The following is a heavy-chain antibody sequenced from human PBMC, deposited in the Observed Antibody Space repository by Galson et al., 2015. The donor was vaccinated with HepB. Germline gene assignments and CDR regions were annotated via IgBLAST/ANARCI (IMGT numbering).Heavy chain of an antibody. CDR3: ARVYFGSGSSSAYWYFDL. Sequence: SLRLSCAASGFTFSSYTMNWVRQAPGKGLESVSYISSTGTIMYYADSAKGRFTISRDNAQNSLYLQMNSLGDEDTAVYYCARVYFGSGSSSAYWYFDLWGRGALVTVSS. CDR1: GFTFSSYT. D-gene: IGHD3-10*01. CDR2: ISSTGTIM. J-gene: IGHJ2*01. V-gene: IGHV3-48*02.